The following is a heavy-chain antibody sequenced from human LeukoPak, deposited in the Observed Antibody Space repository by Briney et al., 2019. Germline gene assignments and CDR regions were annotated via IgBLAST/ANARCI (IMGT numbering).Heavy chain of an antibody. V-gene: IGHV3-23*01. J-gene: IGHJ3*02. Sequence: GASVKVSCKASGGTFSSYAMSWVRQAPGKGLEWVSAISGSGGSTYYADSVKGRFTISRDNSKNTLYLQMNSLRAEDTAVYYCAKEAYGDYGGDAFDIWGQGTMVTVSS. D-gene: IGHD4-17*01. CDR3: AKEAYGDYGGDAFDI. CDR2: ISGSGGST. CDR1: GGTFSSYA.